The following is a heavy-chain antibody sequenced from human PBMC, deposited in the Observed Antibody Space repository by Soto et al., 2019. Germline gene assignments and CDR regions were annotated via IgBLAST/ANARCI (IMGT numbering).Heavy chain of an antibody. CDR2: IYWDDDK. CDR1: GFSLTTSGVG. J-gene: IGHJ4*02. CDR3: AHRVLRTVFGLVTTTAIYFDF. D-gene: IGHD3-3*01. Sequence: QITLNESGPTQVKPRQTLTLTCTFSGFSLTTSGVGVGWIRQSPGKAPEWLALIYWDDDKRYSPSLKRRLTITTDTPKNQVVLTMADLDPADTATYYCAHRVLRTVFGLVTTTAIYFDFWGQGTPVAVSS. V-gene: IGHV2-5*02.